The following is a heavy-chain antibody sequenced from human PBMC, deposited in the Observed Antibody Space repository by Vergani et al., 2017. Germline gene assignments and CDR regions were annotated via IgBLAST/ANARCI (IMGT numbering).Heavy chain of an antibody. CDR1: GYSISSGYY. Sequence: QVQLQESGPGLVKPSETLSLTCAVSGYSISSGYYWGWIRQHPGKGLEWIGYIYYSGSTYYNPSLKSRVTISVDTSKNQFSLKLSSVTAADTAVYYCARDLRRGGNSNYAFDIWGQGTMVTVSS. J-gene: IGHJ3*02. D-gene: IGHD4-23*01. CDR3: ARDLRRGGNSNYAFDI. CDR2: IYYSGST. V-gene: IGHV4-31*11.